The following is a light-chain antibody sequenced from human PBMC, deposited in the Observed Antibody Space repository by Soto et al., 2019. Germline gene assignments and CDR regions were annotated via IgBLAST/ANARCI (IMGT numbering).Light chain of an antibody. CDR3: QQYNTYPLT. CDR2: TAS. Sequence: DIQMTQSPSTLSASVGDRVTITCRASQTISSWLAWYQQKPGKAPNLLLHTASTLESGVSSRFNGSGSGTDFTLTVSSLQPDDSATYYCQQYNTYPLTFGGGTKVEIK. V-gene: IGKV1-5*03. CDR1: QTISSW. J-gene: IGKJ4*01.